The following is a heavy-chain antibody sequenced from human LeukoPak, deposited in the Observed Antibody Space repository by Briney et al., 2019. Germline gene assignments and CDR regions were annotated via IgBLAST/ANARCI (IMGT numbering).Heavy chain of an antibody. CDR1: GGSISSYY. V-gene: IGHV4-59*08. D-gene: IGHD2-15*01. CDR3: ARQALKAGFVDY. Sequence: SETLSLTCTVSGGSISSYYWSWIRQPPGKGLEWIGYIYYSGSTNYNPSLKSRVTISVDTSKNQFSLKLSSVTAADTAVYYCARQALKAGFVDYWGQGTLVTVS. J-gene: IGHJ4*02. CDR2: IYYSGST.